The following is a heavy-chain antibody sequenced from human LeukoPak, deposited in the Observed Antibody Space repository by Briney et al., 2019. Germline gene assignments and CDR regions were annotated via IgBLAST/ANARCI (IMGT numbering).Heavy chain of an antibody. CDR3: ARRRGDIVVVPAAIHPYYYYYMDV. J-gene: IGHJ6*03. CDR1: GGSISSYY. V-gene: IGHV4-59*12. D-gene: IGHD2-2*02. CDR2: IYYSGST. Sequence: SETLSLTCTVSGGSISSYYWSWIRQPPGKGLEWIGYIYYSGSTNYNPSLKSRVTISVDTSKNQFSLKLSSVTAADTAVYYCARRRGDIVVVPAAIHPYYYYYMDVWGKGTTVTVSS.